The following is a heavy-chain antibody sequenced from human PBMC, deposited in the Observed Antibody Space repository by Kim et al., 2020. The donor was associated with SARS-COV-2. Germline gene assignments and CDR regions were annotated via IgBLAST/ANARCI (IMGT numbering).Heavy chain of an antibody. CDR3: ARVRSTTYAFDI. V-gene: IGHV1-3*01. J-gene: IGHJ3*02. D-gene: IGHD6-13*01. CDR2: INAGNGNT. Sequence: ASVKVSCKASGYTFTSYAMHWVRQAPGQRLEWMGWINAGNGNTKYSQKFQGRVTITRDTSASTAYMELSSLRSEDTAVYYCARVRSTTYAFDIWGQGTMVTVSS. CDR1: GYTFTSYA.